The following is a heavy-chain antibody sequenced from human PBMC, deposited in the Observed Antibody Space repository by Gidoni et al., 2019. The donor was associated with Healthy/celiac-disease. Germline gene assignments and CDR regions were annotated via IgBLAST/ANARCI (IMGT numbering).Heavy chain of an antibody. CDR2: ISSSSSYI. J-gene: IGHJ3*02. CDR1: GFTFSSYS. CDR3: ARDLIFLTDDAFDI. Sequence: EVQLVESGGGLVKPGGSLRLSCAASGFTFSSYSMNWVRQAPGKGLEWFSSISSSSSYIYYADSVKGRFTISRDNAKNSLYLQMNSLRAEDTAVYYCARDLIFLTDDAFDIWGQGTMVTVSA. V-gene: IGHV3-21*01.